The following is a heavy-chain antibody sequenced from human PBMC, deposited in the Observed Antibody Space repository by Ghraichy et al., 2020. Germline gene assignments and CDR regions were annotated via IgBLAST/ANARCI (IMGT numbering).Heavy chain of an antibody. V-gene: IGHV3-23*01. J-gene: IGHJ6*02. Sequence: GGSLRLSCATTGFTSSAYAMSWVRQAPGKGLEWVSSIRGSSDYTYYTDSVKGRFTISGDSSKNTLYLQMNSLRAEDTAVYYCARESIPQRGLGFHDHGLDVWGQGTTVTVSS. CDR3: ARESIPQRGLGFHDHGLDV. CDR1: GFTSSAYA. CDR2: IRGSSDYT. D-gene: IGHD3-16*01.